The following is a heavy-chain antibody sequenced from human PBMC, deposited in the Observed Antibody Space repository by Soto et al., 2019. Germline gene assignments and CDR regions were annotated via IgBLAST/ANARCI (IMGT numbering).Heavy chain of an antibody. CDR1: GYRFTNYW. V-gene: IGHV5-51*01. J-gene: IGHJ3*02. D-gene: IGHD1-7*01. CDR2: VYPGDYET. CDR3: AKTKRGFPYDALDI. Sequence: GEFLKISCKLAGYRFTNYWIGWVRQMPGKGLEWMGIVYPGDYETRYSPSFQGQVSISADKSISTAYLQWSSLKASDTAMYYCAKTKRGFPYDALDIWGEVTMVTLSS.